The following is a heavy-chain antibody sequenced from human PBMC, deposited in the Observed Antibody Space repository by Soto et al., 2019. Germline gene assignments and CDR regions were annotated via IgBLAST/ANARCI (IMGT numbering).Heavy chain of an antibody. V-gene: IGHV3-30*18. Sequence: QVQLVESGGGVVQPGRSLRLSCAASGFTFSSYGMHWVRQAPGKGLEWVAVISYDGSNKYYADSVKGRFTISRDNSKNTLYLQMNSLRAEDTAVYYCAKVRYSSGFDGMDVWGQGTTVTVSS. CDR1: GFTFSSYG. J-gene: IGHJ6*02. CDR3: AKVRYSSGFDGMDV. D-gene: IGHD6-19*01. CDR2: ISYDGSNK.